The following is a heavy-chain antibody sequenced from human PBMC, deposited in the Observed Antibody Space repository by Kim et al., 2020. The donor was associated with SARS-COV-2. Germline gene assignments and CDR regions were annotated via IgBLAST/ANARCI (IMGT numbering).Heavy chain of an antibody. J-gene: IGHJ5*02. Sequence: AAAVKDRVTIARDKSQNSLYLQMNSLRAEDTAVDYCARDREGSSWYPAFDPWGQGTLVTVSS. V-gene: IGHV3-30*07. D-gene: IGHD6-13*01. CDR3: ARDREGSSWYPAFDP.